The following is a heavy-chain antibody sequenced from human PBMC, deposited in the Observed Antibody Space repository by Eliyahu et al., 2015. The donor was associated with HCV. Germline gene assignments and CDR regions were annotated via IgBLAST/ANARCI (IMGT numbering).Heavy chain of an antibody. V-gene: IGHV1-69*01. D-gene: IGHD2-15*01. CDR3: AGTDRWTLYYYGFDV. CDR2: IIPMVHST. CDR1: RGTFSNXA. Sequence: QVQLVQSGAEARQPGSSVKVSCQASRGTFSNXAFSWVRLAPGQGLEWVGGIIPMVHSTHYAQKFQGRVSITADESTSTFFMEMNSLTSDDTAVYFCAGTDRWTLYYYGFDVWGQGTTVNVS. J-gene: IGHJ6*02.